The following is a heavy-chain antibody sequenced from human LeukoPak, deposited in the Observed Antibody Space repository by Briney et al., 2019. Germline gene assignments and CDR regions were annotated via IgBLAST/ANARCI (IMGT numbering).Heavy chain of an antibody. D-gene: IGHD5-24*01. CDR3: ARDRSRDGYNFPFDI. J-gene: IGHJ3*02. CDR2: IYYSGST. CDR1: GGSISSDY. Sequence: SETLSLTCTVSGGSISSDYWSWIRQPPGKGLEWIGYIYYSGSTNYNPSLRSRVTISVDTSKSQFSLNLNSVTAADAAVYYCARDRSRDGYNFPFDIWGQGTMVTVSS. V-gene: IGHV4-59*01.